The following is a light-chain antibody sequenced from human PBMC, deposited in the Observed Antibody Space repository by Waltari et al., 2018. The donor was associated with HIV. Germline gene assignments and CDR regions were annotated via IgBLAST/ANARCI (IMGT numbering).Light chain of an antibody. V-gene: IGLV1-40*01. J-gene: IGLJ1*01. CDR3: QSYDSSLSGSDV. CDR2: NNS. CDR1: SSNIGAGFD. Sequence: QSVLTQPPSVSGAPGQRVTISCTGSSSNIGAGFDVHWYQQLPGTAPKLLIYNNSNRPSGVPDRFSGSKSGTSASLAIPGLQAEDEADYYGQSYDSSLSGSDVFGTGTKVTVL.